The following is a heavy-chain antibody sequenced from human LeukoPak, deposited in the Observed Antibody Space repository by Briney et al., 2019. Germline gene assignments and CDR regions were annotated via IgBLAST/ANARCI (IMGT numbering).Heavy chain of an antibody. J-gene: IGHJ5*02. Sequence: SEALSLTCTVSGGSINSYWSWIRQPAGKGLEWIGRISGSGTITYNPALQSRLSISIDTSKNQFSLKLMSVTAADTAVYYCARDSGTTGEVKFDPWGQGTLVTVSS. V-gene: IGHV4-4*07. D-gene: IGHD3-10*01. CDR3: ARDSGTTGEVKFDP. CDR2: ISGSGTI. CDR1: GGSINSY.